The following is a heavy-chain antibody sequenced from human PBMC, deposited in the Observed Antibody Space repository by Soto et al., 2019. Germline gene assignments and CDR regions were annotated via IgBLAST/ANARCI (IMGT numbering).Heavy chain of an antibody. V-gene: IGHV3-33*06. D-gene: IGHD3-3*01. CDR2: IWYDGSNT. CDR3: AKDLYYDFWSGPVPYAFDI. J-gene: IGHJ3*02. CDR1: GFTFSSYG. Sequence: GGSLRLSCAASGFTFSSYGMHWVRQAPGKGLEWVAVIWYDGSNTYYADSVKGRFTISRDNSKNTLYLQMNSLRAEDTAVYYCAKDLYYDFWSGPVPYAFDIWGQGTMVTVSS.